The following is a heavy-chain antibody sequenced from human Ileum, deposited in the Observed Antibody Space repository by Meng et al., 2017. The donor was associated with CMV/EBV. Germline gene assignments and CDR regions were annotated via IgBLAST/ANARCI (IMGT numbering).Heavy chain of an antibody. Sequence: GSLRLSCSVSGGSIYTSSYYWGWIRQPPGKGLDWIGIIFYDGSTCYNTSLKSRLTMSVDTSQNQFSLRLSSVTATDTAVYYCARGTCPGTSCKAFGSSAFDIWGPGTMVTVSS. CDR1: GGSIYTSSYY. J-gene: IGHJ3*02. CDR3: ARGTCPGTSCKAFGSSAFDI. CDR2: IFYDGST. D-gene: IGHD2-2*01. V-gene: IGHV4-39*07.